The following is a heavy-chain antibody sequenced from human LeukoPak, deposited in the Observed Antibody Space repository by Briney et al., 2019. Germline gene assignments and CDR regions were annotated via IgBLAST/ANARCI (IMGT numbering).Heavy chain of an antibody. CDR3: ARAVVLYYFDY. D-gene: IGHD3-22*01. J-gene: IGHJ4*02. Sequence: SETLSLTCTVSGGSISSYYWSWIRQPPGKGLEWIGYINDSGSTSYNPSLKSRVTISVDTSQNQFSLKLTSVTAADTAVYYCARAVVLYYFDYWGQGTLVTVSS. V-gene: IGHV4-59*01. CDR2: INDSGST. CDR1: GGSISSYY.